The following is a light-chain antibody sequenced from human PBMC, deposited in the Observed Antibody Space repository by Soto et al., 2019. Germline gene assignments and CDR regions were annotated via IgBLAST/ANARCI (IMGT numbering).Light chain of an antibody. Sequence: DIQMTQSPYSLSASVGDRVTIACRASETVSTYVNWYQQKPGKAPKVLIYKASNLESGVPSRFSGSGSETEFTLTISSLQPDDFATYYCQQYNVYSTFGGGTKVEIK. CDR1: ETVSTY. V-gene: IGKV1-5*03. CDR2: KAS. CDR3: QQYNVYST. J-gene: IGKJ4*01.